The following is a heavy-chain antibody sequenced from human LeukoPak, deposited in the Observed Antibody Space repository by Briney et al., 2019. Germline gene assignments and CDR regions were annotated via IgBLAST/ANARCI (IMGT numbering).Heavy chain of an antibody. D-gene: IGHD1-26*01. CDR3: TSDEGEDTSY. J-gene: IGHJ4*02. V-gene: IGHV3-49*04. Sequence: GGSLRLSCTGSGFIFGDYAMNWVRQAPGKGVEWVGVIRSKAYGGTSEYAASVKGRFPISRDDSKSIAYLQMSSLKTEDTAVYYCTSDEGEDTSYWGQGTLVTVSS. CDR2: IRSKAYGGTS. CDR1: GFIFGDYA.